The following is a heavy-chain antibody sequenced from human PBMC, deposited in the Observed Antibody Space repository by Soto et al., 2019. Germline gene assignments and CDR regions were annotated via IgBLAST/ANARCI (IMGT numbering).Heavy chain of an antibody. Sequence: GGSLRLSCAASGFTFSTYSMNWVRQAPGKGLEWVSSIISSSAYIFYADSVKGRFTVSRDNSKNTLYLQMNSLRAEDTAVYYCARAVAGTDYYYYGMDVWGQGTTVTVSS. CDR2: IISSSAYI. CDR1: GFTFSTYS. J-gene: IGHJ6*02. CDR3: ARAVAGTDYYYYGMDV. V-gene: IGHV3-21*04. D-gene: IGHD6-19*01.